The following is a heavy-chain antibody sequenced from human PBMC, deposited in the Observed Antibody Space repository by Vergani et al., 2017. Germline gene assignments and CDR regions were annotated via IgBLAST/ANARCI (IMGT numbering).Heavy chain of an antibody. CDR1: GFTFSSYS. D-gene: IGHD2/OR15-2a*01. Sequence: EVQLVESGGGLVQPGGSLRLSCAASGFTFSSYSMDWVCQAPGKGLEWVSYISSSSSTIYYADSVKGRFTISRDNAKNSLYLQMNSLRDEDTAVYYCARDRLQNRYYYYMDVWGKGTTVTVSS. CDR2: ISSSSSTI. V-gene: IGHV3-48*02. J-gene: IGHJ6*03. CDR3: ARDRLQNRYYYYMDV.